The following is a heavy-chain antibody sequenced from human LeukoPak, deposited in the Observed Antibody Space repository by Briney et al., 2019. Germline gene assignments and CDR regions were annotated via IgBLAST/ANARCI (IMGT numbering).Heavy chain of an antibody. D-gene: IGHD5-12*01. CDR2: IYYSGST. CDR1: GGSISSSSYY. Sequence: TSETLSLTCTVSGGSISSSSYYWGWIRQPPGKGLEWIGSIYYSGSTYYNPSLKSRVTISVDTSKNQFSLKLSSVTAADTAVYYCARQGDSGYRPGWFDPWGQGTLVTVSS. J-gene: IGHJ5*02. V-gene: IGHV4-39*01. CDR3: ARQGDSGYRPGWFDP.